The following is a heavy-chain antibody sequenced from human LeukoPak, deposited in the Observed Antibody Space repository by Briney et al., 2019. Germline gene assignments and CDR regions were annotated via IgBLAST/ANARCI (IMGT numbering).Heavy chain of an antibody. CDR1: GFTFSNYA. Sequence: GGSLRLSCAASGFTFSNYAMSWVRQAPGKGLEWVSSISSSSTYIYYADSVKGRFTISRDNAKNSLYLQMNSLRAEDTAVYYCAREDSYCFGIDYWGQGTLVTVSS. V-gene: IGHV3-21*01. CDR3: AREDSYCFGIDY. CDR2: ISSSSTYI. J-gene: IGHJ4*02. D-gene: IGHD5-18*01.